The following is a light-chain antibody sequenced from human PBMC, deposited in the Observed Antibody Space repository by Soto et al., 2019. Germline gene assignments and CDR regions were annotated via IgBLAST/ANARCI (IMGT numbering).Light chain of an antibody. V-gene: IGKV1-5*03. J-gene: IGKJ1*01. Sequence: DIQMTQSPSTLSASVGDRVTITCRASQSISSWLAWYQQKPGKARKLLIYKASNLQSGVPSRFSGSGSGTEFTLTISSLQPDDFANFYCQQYNTFPWTFGQGTKVEVK. CDR1: QSISSW. CDR3: QQYNTFPWT. CDR2: KAS.